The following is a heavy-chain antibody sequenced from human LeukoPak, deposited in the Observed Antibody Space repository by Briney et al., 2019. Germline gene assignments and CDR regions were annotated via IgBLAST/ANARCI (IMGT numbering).Heavy chain of an antibody. D-gene: IGHD6-13*01. CDR3: AKVFGAAAFTYYMDV. Sequence: GGSLRLSCAAPGFTFSSYGMHWVRQAPGKGLEWVAFIRYDGSNKYYADSVKGRFTISRDNSKNTLYLQMNSLRAEDTAVYYCAKVFGAAAFTYYMDVWGKGTTVTVSS. CDR2: IRYDGSNK. CDR1: GFTFSSYG. J-gene: IGHJ6*03. V-gene: IGHV3-30*02.